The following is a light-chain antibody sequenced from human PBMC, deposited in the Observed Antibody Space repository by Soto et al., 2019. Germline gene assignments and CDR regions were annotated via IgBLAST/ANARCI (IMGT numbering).Light chain of an antibody. CDR2: KTS. CDR1: QSISSW. V-gene: IGKV1-5*03. J-gene: IGKJ1*01. CDR3: QYYNNYCWT. Sequence: DIQLTQSPSTLSTSVGDRVTITCRASQSISSWLAWYQQKPGKAPKFLIYKTSNLESGVLSRFSGSGSGTEFTLTISSLQPDDFATYYCQYYNNYCWTFGQGTKVEIK.